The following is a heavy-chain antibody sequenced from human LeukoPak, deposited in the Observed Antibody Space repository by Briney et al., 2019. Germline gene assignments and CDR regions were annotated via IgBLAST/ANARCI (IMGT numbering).Heavy chain of an antibody. CDR2: ISSSGRTI. D-gene: IGHD6-6*01. CDR3: ATSTIAARDY. CDR1: GFTFSDYY. J-gene: IGHJ4*02. V-gene: IGHV3-11*01. Sequence: GGSLRLSCAASGFTFSDYYMSWIRQAPGKGLEWVSYISSSGRTIYYADSVKGRFTISRDNSKNSLYLQMNSLRAEDTAVYYCATSTIAARDYWGQGTLVTVSS.